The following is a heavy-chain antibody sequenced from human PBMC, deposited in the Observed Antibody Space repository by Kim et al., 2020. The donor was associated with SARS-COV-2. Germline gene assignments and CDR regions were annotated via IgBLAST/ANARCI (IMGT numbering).Heavy chain of an antibody. CDR3: ARAAYSSSSGGLSFDY. Sequence: SVKCRFTSSRDNSKNTLYLQMNSLRAEDTAVDYCARAAYSSSSGGLSFDYWGQGTLVTVSS. D-gene: IGHD6-6*01. V-gene: IGHV3-53*01. J-gene: IGHJ4*02.